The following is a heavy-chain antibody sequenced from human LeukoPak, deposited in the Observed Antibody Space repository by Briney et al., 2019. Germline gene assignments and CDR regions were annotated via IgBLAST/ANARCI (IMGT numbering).Heavy chain of an antibody. CDR2: VYQSGKT. D-gene: IGHD6-13*01. V-gene: IGHV4-38-2*02. J-gene: IGHJ4*02. Sequence: PSETLSLTCSVSGYSISSGYYWGWIRQPPGKGLEWMGIVYQSGKTYCNPSLESRVTISVDTSKNQFSLKMNSMTAADTAMYYCARGLPGGQLSRYDYWGQGTLVTVSS. CDR3: ARGLPGGQLSRYDY. CDR1: GYSISSGYY.